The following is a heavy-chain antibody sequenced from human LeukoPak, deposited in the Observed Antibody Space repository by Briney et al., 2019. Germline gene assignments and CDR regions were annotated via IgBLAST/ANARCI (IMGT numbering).Heavy chain of an antibody. D-gene: IGHD1-26*01. Sequence: SETLSLTCTVSGYSISSGYYWGWIRQPPGKGLEWIGSIYHSGSTYYNPSLKSRVTISVDTSKNQFSLKLSSVTAADTAVYYCARGWIVGATDWFDPWGQGTLVTVSS. CDR2: IYHSGST. J-gene: IGHJ5*02. V-gene: IGHV4-38-2*02. CDR3: ARGWIVGATDWFDP. CDR1: GYSISSGYY.